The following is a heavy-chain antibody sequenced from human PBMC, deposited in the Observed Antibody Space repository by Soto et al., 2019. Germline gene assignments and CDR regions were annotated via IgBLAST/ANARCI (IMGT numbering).Heavy chain of an antibody. D-gene: IGHD3-22*01. CDR1: GYTFNTYG. CDR3: ARGSTDYSHNSGNYFLDY. CDR2: ISTYNGNT. J-gene: IGHJ4*02. Sequence: QVQLVQSGAEVKKLGASVKVSCKASGYTFNTYGMSCVRQAPGQGLAWMGWISTYNGNTKYAERPPGGVTMTTDTTTSTAYMEARNLRSDDTAVYYCARGSTDYSHNSGNYFLDYWGQGTLVTVSS. V-gene: IGHV1-18*01.